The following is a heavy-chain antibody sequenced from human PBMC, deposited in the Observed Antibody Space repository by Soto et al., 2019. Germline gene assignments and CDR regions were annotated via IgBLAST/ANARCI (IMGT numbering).Heavy chain of an antibody. D-gene: IGHD5-12*01. V-gene: IGHV3-66*01. CDR1: GFTVSSNY. J-gene: IGHJ6*03. CDR3: AREYSGYDYNYYYYYYMDV. CDR2: IYSGGST. Sequence: LRFSCAASGFTVSSNYMSWVRQAPGKGLEWVSVIYSGGSTYYADSVKGRFTISRDNSKNTLYLQMNSLRAEDTAVYYCAREYSGYDYNYYYYYYMDVWGKGTTVTVSS.